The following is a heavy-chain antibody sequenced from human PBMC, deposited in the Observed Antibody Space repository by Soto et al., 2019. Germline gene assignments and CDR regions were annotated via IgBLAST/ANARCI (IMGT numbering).Heavy chain of an antibody. Sequence: GGSLRLSCAASGFTFSSYWMSWVRQAPGKGLEWVANTKQDGSEKYYVDSVKGRFTISRDNAKKSLYLQMDSLRAEDTAVYYCARGGLSRYNGMDVWGQGTTVTVSS. CDR2: TKQDGSEK. CDR1: GFTFSSYW. J-gene: IGHJ6*02. D-gene: IGHD6-25*01. CDR3: ARGGLSRYNGMDV. V-gene: IGHV3-7*05.